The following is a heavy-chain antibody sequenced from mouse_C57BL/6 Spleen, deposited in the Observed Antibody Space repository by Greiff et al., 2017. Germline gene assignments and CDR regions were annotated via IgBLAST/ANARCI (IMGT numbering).Heavy chain of an antibody. CDR1: GFTFSSYA. CDR3: ARGHYGSTDAMDY. D-gene: IGHD1-1*01. J-gene: IGHJ4*01. Sequence: EVNVVESGGGLVKPGGSLKLSCAASGFTFSSYAMSWVRQTPEKRLEWVATISDGGSYTYYPDNVKGRFTISRDNAKNNLYLQMSHLKSEDTAMYYCARGHYGSTDAMDYWGQGTSVTVSS. V-gene: IGHV5-4*03. CDR2: ISDGGSYT.